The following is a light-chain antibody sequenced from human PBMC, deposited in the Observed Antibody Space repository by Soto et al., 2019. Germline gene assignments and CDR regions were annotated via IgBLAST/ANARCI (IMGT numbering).Light chain of an antibody. Sequence: EIVLTQPPGTLSLSPGERATLSCRASQSVSSSYLAWYQQKPGQAPRLVIYDTSTRAAGIPDRFSGSGSGTDFTLTISRLEPEDFAVYYCQQYGSSPWTFGQGTKVEVK. CDR2: DTS. V-gene: IGKV3-20*01. CDR1: QSVSSSY. CDR3: QQYGSSPWT. J-gene: IGKJ1*01.